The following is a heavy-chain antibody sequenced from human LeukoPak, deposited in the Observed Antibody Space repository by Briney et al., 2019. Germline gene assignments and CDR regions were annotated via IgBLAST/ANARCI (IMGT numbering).Heavy chain of an antibody. CDR1: GYTFTSYA. J-gene: IGHJ4*02. CDR3: ARDKRAPNYFDY. CDR2: INAGNGNT. D-gene: IGHD1-26*01. Sequence: ASVKVSCKASGYTFTSYAMHWVRQAPGQRLEWMGWINAGNGNTKYSQKFQGRVTITRDTSASTAYMELSSLRSEDTAVCYCARDKRAPNYFDYWGQGTLVTVSS. V-gene: IGHV1-3*01.